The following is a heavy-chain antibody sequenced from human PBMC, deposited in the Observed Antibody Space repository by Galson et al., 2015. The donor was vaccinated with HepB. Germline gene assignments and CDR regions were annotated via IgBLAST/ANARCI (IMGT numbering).Heavy chain of an antibody. CDR3: ARDGWI. V-gene: IGHV3-48*02. Sequence: SLRLSCAASGFSFINYNLNWVRQAPGKGLEWVSYISSSSTTIYYADSVKGRFTISRDDVKNSLYLQMNSLRDEDTAIYYCARDGWIRGQGTLVTVSS. CDR2: ISSSSTTI. CDR1: GFSFINYN. D-gene: IGHD5-18*01. J-gene: IGHJ4*02.